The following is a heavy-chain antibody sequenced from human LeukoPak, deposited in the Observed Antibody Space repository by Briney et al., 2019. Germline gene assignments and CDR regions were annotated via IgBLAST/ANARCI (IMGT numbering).Heavy chain of an antibody. D-gene: IGHD6-6*01. J-gene: IGHJ3*02. CDR2: ISWNSGSI. Sequence: GGSLRLSXAASGFTFDDYAMHWVRQAPGKGLEWVSGISWNSGSIGYADSVKGRFTISRDNAKNSLYLQMNSLRAEDMALYYCAKDMHSSSPAGAFDIWGQGTMVTVSS. CDR1: GFTFDDYA. V-gene: IGHV3-9*03. CDR3: AKDMHSSSPAGAFDI.